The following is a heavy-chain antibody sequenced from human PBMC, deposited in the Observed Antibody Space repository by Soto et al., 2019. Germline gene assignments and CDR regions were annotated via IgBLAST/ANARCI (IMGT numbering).Heavy chain of an antibody. CDR1: GFTFSNAW. D-gene: IGHD7-27*01. CDR3: TSGEDWGYYFDY. CDR2: IKSKTDGGTT. J-gene: IGHJ4*02. V-gene: IGHV3-15*01. Sequence: GGSLRLSCAASGFTFSNAWMSWVRQAPGKGLEWVGRIKSKTDGGTTDYAAPVKGRFTISRDDSKNTLYLQMNSLKTEDTAVYYCTSGEDWGYYFDYWGQGTLVTVSS.